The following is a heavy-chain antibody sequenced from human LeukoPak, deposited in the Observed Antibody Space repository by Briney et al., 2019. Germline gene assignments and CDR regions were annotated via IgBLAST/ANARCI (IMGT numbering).Heavy chain of an antibody. D-gene: IGHD4-23*01. Sequence: GGSLRLSCAASGFTFSSYSMNWVRQAPGKGLEWVSSISSSSSYIYYADSVKGRFTISRDNAKNSLYLQMNSLRSDDTAVYYCARGDYGGNSLLDVWGQGTTVTVSS. CDR2: ISSSSSYI. V-gene: IGHV3-21*04. J-gene: IGHJ6*02. CDR3: ARGDYGGNSLLDV. CDR1: GFTFSSYS.